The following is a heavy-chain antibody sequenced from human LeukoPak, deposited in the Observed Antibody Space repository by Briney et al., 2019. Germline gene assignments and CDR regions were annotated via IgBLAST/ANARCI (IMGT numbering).Heavy chain of an antibody. D-gene: IGHD3-16*01. CDR3: ALTGIMITFGGDTVPDY. V-gene: IGHV1-18*01. Sequence: ASVKVSCKASGYTFTSYGISWVRQAPGQGLEWMGWISAYNGNTNYAQKLQGRVTMTRNTSISTAYMELSSLRSEDTAVYYCALTGIMITFGGDTVPDYWGQGTLVTVSS. CDR2: ISAYNGNT. J-gene: IGHJ4*02. CDR1: GYTFTSYG.